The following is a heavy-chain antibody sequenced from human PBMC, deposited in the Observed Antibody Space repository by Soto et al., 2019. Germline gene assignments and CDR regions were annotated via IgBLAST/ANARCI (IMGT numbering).Heavy chain of an antibody. CDR2: INHSGST. CDR1: GGSFSGYY. CDR3: ARVTGRYYYGMDV. V-gene: IGHV4-34*01. J-gene: IGHJ6*02. Sequence: SETLSLTCAVYGGSFSGYYWSWIRQPPGKGLEWIGEINHSGSTNYNPSLKSRVTISVDTSKNQFSLKLSSLTAADTAVYYCARVTGRYYYGMDVWGQGTTVTVSS.